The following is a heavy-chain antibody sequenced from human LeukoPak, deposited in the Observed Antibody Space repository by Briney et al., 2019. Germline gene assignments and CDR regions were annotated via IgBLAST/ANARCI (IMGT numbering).Heavy chain of an antibody. J-gene: IGHJ3*02. CDR1: GYTFNSYG. V-gene: IGHV1-18*01. D-gene: IGHD1-1*01. CDR2: ISAYNANT. Sequence: ASVNVSCEASGYTFNSYGISWVRRAPGQGLEWMGWISAYNANTNYAQKLQGRVTMTTDTSTSTAHMELRSLRSDDTAVYYCARFTSLDVYAFDIWGQGTMVTVSS. CDR3: ARFTSLDVYAFDI.